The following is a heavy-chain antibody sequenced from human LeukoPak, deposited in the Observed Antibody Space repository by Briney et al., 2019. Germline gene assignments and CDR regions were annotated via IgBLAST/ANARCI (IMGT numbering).Heavy chain of an antibody. CDR3: ARDSHYDASTGNLDQ. Sequence: TGGSLRLSCAASGFTFSRYWMSWVRQAPGKGLEWVANIKQDGGEKYYVGSVKGRFTISRDNAKNSVYLQMNSLRAEDTAVYYCARDSHYDASTGNLDQWGQGTLVTVSS. CDR2: IKQDGGEK. J-gene: IGHJ4*02. V-gene: IGHV3-7*01. CDR1: GFTFSRYW. D-gene: IGHD3-22*01.